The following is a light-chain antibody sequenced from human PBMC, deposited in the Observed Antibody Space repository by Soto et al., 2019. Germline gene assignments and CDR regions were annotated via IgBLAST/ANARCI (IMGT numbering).Light chain of an antibody. CDR3: SSYTSSSTLV. CDR1: SSDGGGYNY. J-gene: IGLJ2*01. Sequence: QSALTQPASVSGSPGQSITISCTGTSSDGGGYNYVSWYQQHPGKAPKLMIYDVSNRPSGVSNRFSGSKSGNTASLTISGLQAEDEDDYYCSSYTSSSTLVFGGGTKVTVL. V-gene: IGLV2-14*01. CDR2: DVS.